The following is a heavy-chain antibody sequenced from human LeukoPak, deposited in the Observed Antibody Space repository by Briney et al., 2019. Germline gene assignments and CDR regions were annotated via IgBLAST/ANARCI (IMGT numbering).Heavy chain of an antibody. V-gene: IGHV4-4*09. CDR2: MFDRGQP. CDR3: ARGIGLLSYWHFDL. Sequence: SETLSLTCSVSGGSINGYSWRWVRQPPGKGLECIGYMFDRGQPNHHLSGQNRVTAAVETSKNEFSLRLTSVTAAGTAVYYCARGIGLLSYWHFDLWVRATRVTVS. CDR1: GGSINGYS. J-gene: IGHJ2*01. D-gene: IGHD2-21*01.